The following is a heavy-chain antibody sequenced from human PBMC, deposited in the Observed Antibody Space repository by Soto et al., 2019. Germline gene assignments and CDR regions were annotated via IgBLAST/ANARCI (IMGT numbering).Heavy chain of an antibody. J-gene: IGHJ5*02. V-gene: IGHV4-39*01. CDR3: ARQPTTADIDLWFEP. CDR2: IFYSGST. Sequence: PSETLSLTCNVSGGSISGSRSYWAWIRQPPGKGLEWIANIFYSGSTYYNPSLASRVTVSVDTSKNQFSLKLSSVTAADTAVYYCARQPTTADIDLWFEPWGQGTLVTVSS. CDR1: GGSISGSRSY. D-gene: IGHD2-2*01.